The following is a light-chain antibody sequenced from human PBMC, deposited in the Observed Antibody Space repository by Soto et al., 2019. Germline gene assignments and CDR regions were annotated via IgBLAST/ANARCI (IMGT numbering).Light chain of an antibody. CDR2: DAS. J-gene: IGKJ3*01. Sequence: EIVLTQSPGTLSLSPGERATLSCRASQSARFLAWYQQRPGQAPRLLIYDASNRATGIPDRFSGGGSGTYFTLTSNGLEPEDFAVYYCQNYGGSPFSFGPGTKVDL. CDR1: QSARF. CDR3: QNYGGSPFS. V-gene: IGKV3-20*01.